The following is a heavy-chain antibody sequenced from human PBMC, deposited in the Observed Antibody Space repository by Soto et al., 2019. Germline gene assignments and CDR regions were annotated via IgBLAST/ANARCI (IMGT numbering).Heavy chain of an antibody. CDR1: GFTFSSYW. D-gene: IGHD1-26*01. J-gene: IGHJ6*02. CDR3: ARDQSGYYDMYYYYGMDV. CDR2: INSDGSST. Sequence: PGGSLRLSCAASGFTFSSYWMHWVRQAPGKGLVWVSRINSDGSSTSYADSVKGRFTISRDNAKNTLYLQMNSLRAEDTAVYYCARDQSGYYDMYYYYGMDVWGQGTTVTVSS. V-gene: IGHV3-74*01.